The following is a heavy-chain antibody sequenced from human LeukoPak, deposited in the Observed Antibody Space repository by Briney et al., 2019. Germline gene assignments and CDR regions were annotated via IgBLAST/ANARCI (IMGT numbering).Heavy chain of an antibody. V-gene: IGHV1-2*02. CDR1: GYTFTDYY. CDR2: INPNSGGT. Sequence: ASVKVSCKASGYTFTDYYMHWVRQAPGQGLEWMGWINPNSGGTNYAQKFQGRVTMTRDTSISTAYMELSRLRSDDTAVYYCTRAAYESSGHDYWGQGTLVTVSS. J-gene: IGHJ4*02. CDR3: TRAAYESSGHDY. D-gene: IGHD3-22*01.